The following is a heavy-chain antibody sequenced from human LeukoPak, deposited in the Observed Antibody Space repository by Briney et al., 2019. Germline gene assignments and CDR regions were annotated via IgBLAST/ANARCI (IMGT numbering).Heavy chain of an antibody. D-gene: IGHD2-8*01. Sequence: SETLSLTCTVSGGSISSYYWSWIRQPPGKGLEWIGYIYYSGSTNYNPSLKSRVTISVDTSKNQFSLKLSSVTAADTAVYYCARVPEMGPIGYWGQGTLVTVSS. CDR2: IYYSGST. V-gene: IGHV4-59*01. J-gene: IGHJ4*02. CDR1: GGSISSYY. CDR3: ARVPEMGPIGY.